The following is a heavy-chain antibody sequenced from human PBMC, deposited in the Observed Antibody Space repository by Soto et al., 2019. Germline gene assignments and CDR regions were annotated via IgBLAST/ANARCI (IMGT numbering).Heavy chain of an antibody. CDR3: ARGMGDSGYDPGWFDP. V-gene: IGHV4-4*07. CDR1: GGSISSYY. J-gene: IGHJ5*02. D-gene: IGHD5-12*01. CDR2: IYTSGST. Sequence: QVQLQESGPGLVKPSETLSLTCTVSGGSISSYYWSWIRQPAGKGLEWIGRIYTSGSTNYNPSLKSRVTMSVDTSKNQFSLRLSSVTAADTAVYYCARGMGDSGYDPGWFDPWGQGTLVTVSS.